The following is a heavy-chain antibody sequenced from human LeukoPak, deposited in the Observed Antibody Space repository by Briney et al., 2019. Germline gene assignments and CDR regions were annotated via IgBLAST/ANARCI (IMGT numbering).Heavy chain of an antibody. Sequence: PSETLSLTCTVSGGSISSTNHYWGWIRQPPGKGLEWIGSIYYSGNTQYNPSLKSRVTISVDTSRTQFSLKVNSVTAADTAVYYCARGHSSVVTAIPYYFDFWGQGTLVTVSS. J-gene: IGHJ4*02. CDR1: GGSISSTNHY. CDR3: ARGHSSVVTAIPYYFDF. D-gene: IGHD2-21*02. CDR2: IYYSGNT. V-gene: IGHV4-39*01.